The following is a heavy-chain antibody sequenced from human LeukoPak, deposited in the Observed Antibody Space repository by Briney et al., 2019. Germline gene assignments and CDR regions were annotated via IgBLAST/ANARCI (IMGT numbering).Heavy chain of an antibody. CDR3: ARAGFQLWPMYYFDY. D-gene: IGHD5-18*01. J-gene: IGHJ4*02. V-gene: IGHV1/OR15-3*02. Sequence: ASVKVSCKASGYTFTDYFMNWMRQAPGQRLEWMGWINAGNGNTKYSQKLQGRVTMTTDTSTSTAYMELRSLRSDDTAVYYCARAGFQLWPMYYFDYWGQGTLVTVSS. CDR1: GYTFTDYF. CDR2: INAGNGNT.